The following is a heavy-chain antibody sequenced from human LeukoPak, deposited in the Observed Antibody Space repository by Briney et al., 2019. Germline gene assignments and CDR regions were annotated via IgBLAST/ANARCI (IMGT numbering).Heavy chain of an antibody. D-gene: IGHD6-13*01. J-gene: IGHJ6*03. Sequence: SETLSLTCAVYGGSFRGYYWSWIRQPPGKGLEWIGGINHSGSTNYHPSLKSRVTISVDTSKNQFSLHLSSVTAADTAVYYCARLRRGSSSWYYYYYIHVWGKGTTVTISS. CDR2: INHSGST. V-gene: IGHV4-34*01. CDR1: GGSFRGYY. CDR3: ARLRRGSSSWYYYYYIHV.